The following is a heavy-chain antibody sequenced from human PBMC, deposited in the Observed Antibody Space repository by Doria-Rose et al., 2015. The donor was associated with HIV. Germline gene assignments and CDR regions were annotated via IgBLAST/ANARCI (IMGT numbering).Heavy chain of an antibody. CDR1: GGSFSGYY. J-gene: IGHJ6*02. V-gene: IGHV4-34*01. CDR3: ARGLLRGGWNDVDYYYGMDV. D-gene: IGHD1-1*01. CDR2: INHSVST. Sequence: QVQLQESGAGLVKPSETLSLTCAVFGGSFSGYYWSWIRQPPGKGLEWIGEINHSVSTNYKTSCKSRVTISLDTSKILFSLKLSSVTAADTAVYYCARGLLRGGWNDVDYYYGMDVWGQGTTVTVSS.